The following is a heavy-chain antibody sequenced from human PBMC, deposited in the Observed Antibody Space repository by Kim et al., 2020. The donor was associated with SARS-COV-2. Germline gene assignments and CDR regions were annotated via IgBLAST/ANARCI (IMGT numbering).Heavy chain of an antibody. Sequence: VKGPFTISRANSKNTLYLQMNSLRAEDTAVYYCAKDPSRGGGLPDYYFDYWGQGTLVTVSS. V-gene: IGHV3-23*01. J-gene: IGHJ4*02. CDR3: AKDPSRGGGLPDYYFDY. D-gene: IGHD5-12*01.